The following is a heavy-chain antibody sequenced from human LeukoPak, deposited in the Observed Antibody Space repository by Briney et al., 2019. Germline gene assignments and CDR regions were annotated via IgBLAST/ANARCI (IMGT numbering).Heavy chain of an antibody. J-gene: IGHJ4*02. CDR2: ISSSSSYI. V-gene: IGHV3-21*01. CDR1: GFTFSSHN. Sequence: GGSLRLSCAASGFTFSSHNMNWVRQAPGKGLEWVTSISSSSSYIHYADSVKGRFTISRDNAKNSLYLQMNSLRAEDTAVYYCASLSSSYAFDYWGQGTLVTVSS. CDR3: ASLSSSYAFDY. D-gene: IGHD1-26*01.